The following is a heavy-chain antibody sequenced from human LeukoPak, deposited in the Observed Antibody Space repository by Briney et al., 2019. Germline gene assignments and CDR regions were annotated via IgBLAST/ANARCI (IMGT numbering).Heavy chain of an antibody. CDR2: INTNSGGT. D-gene: IGHD3-10*01. Sequence: AASVKVSCKASGNTFTDYYLHWVRQAPGQGLGWMGWINTNSGGTRYAQKFQGRVTMTRDTSISTAYLELSGLTSDDTAVYYCARGYPNYYGPWGQGTTVTVSS. CDR3: ARGYPNYYGP. V-gene: IGHV1-2*02. J-gene: IGHJ3*01. CDR1: GNTFTDYY.